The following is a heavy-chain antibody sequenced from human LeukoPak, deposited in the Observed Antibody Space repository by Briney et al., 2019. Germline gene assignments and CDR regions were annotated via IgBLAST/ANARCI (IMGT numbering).Heavy chain of an antibody. CDR2: ISYDGTNK. CDR3: ARCQYSSGWYDAFDI. D-gene: IGHD6-19*01. Sequence: WRSLRLSCAASGFTFRSYAMHWVRQAPGKGLEWVAVISYDGTNKYYADSVKGRFTISRDNSKNTLYLQMNSLRAEDTAVYFCARCQYSSGWYDAFDIWGQGTVVTVSS. CDR1: GFTFRSYA. J-gene: IGHJ3*02. V-gene: IGHV3-30*04.